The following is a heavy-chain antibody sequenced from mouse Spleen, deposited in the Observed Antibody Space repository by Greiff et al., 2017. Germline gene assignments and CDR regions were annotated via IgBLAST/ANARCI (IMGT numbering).Heavy chain of an antibody. CDR1: GYAFSSSW. Sequence: VQLQQSGPELVKPGASVKISCKASGYAFSSSWMNWVKQRPGKGLEWIGRIYPGDGDTNYNGKFKGKATLTADKSSSTAYMQLSSLTSEDSAVYFCARLGYGRGFAYWGQGTLVTVSA. D-gene: IGHD1-1*01. CDR2: IYPGDGDT. J-gene: IGHJ3*01. V-gene: IGHV1-82*01. CDR3: ARLGYGRGFAY.